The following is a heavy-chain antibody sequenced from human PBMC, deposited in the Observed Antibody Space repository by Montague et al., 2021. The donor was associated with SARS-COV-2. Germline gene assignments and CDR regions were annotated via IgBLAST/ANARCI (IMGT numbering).Heavy chain of an antibody. CDR1: GGSISSSSYY. Sequence: SETLSLTCTVSGGSISSSSYYWGWIRQPPGKGLEWIVSIYYSGSTYYTPSLKSRVTISVDTSKNQFSLKLSSVTAAAAAVYYCARQEPMVMVVAAARGCFDPWGQGTLVSVSS. D-gene: IGHD2-15*01. CDR2: IYYSGST. CDR3: ARQEPMVMVVAAARGCFDP. V-gene: IGHV4-39*01. J-gene: IGHJ5*02.